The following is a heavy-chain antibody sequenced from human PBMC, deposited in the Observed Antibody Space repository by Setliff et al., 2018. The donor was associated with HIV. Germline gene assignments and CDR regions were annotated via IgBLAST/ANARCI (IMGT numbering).Heavy chain of an antibody. D-gene: IGHD3-10*01. CDR2: IYYTGSA. V-gene: IGHV4-39*01. Sequence: PSETLSLTCTVSGGSINSYYWGCIRQPPGKGLEWIGSIYYTGSANYNPSLKSRVTMSVDTSKNQFSLILSPVTAADTAVYYCARQTGLRGYYGSNSLYYFDYWGKGMLVTVSS. CDR3: ARQTGLRGYYGSNSLYYFDY. CDR1: GGSINSYY. J-gene: IGHJ4*02.